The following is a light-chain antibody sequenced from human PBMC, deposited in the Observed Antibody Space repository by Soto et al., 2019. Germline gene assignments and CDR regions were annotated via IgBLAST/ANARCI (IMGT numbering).Light chain of an antibody. J-gene: IGKJ1*01. V-gene: IGKV3-20*01. Sequence: EMVLTQSPGTLSLSPGDRATLSCRASQSVSNDYLAWFQQKPGQTPRLLIYSVSSRATGIPDRFSGSGSGTDFTLTISSLQAEDVAVYYCLQYSSPPRTFGQGT. CDR1: QSVSNDY. CDR3: LQYSSPPRT. CDR2: SVS.